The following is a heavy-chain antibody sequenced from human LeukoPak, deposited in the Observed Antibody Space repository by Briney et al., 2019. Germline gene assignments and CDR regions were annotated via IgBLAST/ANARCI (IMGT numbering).Heavy chain of an antibody. J-gene: IGHJ4*02. CDR2: FDPEDGET. CDR3: ATDRGLGLGLDFQL. CDR1: GDTLTELS. V-gene: IGHV1-24*01. D-gene: IGHD3/OR15-3a*01. Sequence: ASVKVSCKVSGDTLTELSMHWVRQAPGKGLEWMGGFDPEDGETIYAQKFQGRVTMTEDTSTDTPYMELSSLRSEDTAVYYCATDRGLGLGLDFQLWGQGTLVTVSS.